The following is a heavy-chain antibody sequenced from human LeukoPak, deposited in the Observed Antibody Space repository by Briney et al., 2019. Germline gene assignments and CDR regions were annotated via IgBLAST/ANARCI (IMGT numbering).Heavy chain of an antibody. CDR3: ARVQGSGWYDY. D-gene: IGHD6-19*01. Sequence: GGSLRLSCAASGFTFSSYAMHWVRQAPGKGLEYVSAISSNGGSTYYADSVKGRFTIPRDNSKNTLYLQMGSLRAEDMAVYYCARVQGSGWYDYWGQGTLVTVSS. J-gene: IGHJ4*02. CDR2: ISSNGGST. CDR1: GFTFSSYA. V-gene: IGHV3-64*02.